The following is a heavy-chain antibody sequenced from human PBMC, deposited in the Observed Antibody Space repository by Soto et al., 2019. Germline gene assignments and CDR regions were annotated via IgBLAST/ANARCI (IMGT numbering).Heavy chain of an antibody. V-gene: IGHV5-51*01. Sequence: LQISCKGSGYSFTSYWIGWVRQMPGKGLEWMGIIYPGDSDTRYSPSFQGQVTISADKSISTAYLQWSSLKASDTAMYYRARHVSYGGKLRYYYGMGFWGQGNKVPVAS. CDR1: GYSFTSYW. D-gene: IGHD4-17*01. CDR3: ARHVSYGGKLRYYYGMGF. J-gene: IGHJ6*02. CDR2: IYPGDSDT.